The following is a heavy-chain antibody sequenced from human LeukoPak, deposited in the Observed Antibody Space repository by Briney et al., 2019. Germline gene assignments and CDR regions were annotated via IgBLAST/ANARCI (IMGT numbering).Heavy chain of an antibody. CDR3: ARQIFGVVPFFDY. CDR1: GGSISSSSYY. Sequence: PSETLSLTCTVSGGSISSSSYYWGWIRQPPGTGLEWIGSIYYSGSTYYNPSLKSRVTISVDTSKNQFSLKLSSVTAADTAVYYRARQIFGVVPFFDYWGQGTLVTVSS. D-gene: IGHD3-3*01. J-gene: IGHJ4*02. V-gene: IGHV4-39*01. CDR2: IYYSGST.